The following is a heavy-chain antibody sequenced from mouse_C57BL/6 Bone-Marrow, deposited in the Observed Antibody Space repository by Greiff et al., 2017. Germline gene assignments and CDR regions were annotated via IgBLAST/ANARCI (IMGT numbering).Heavy chain of an antibody. Sequence: VQLQQSGPELVKPGASVKISCKASGYAFSSSWMNWVKQRPGKGLEWIGRIYPGDGDTNYNGKFKGKATLTADKSSSTAYMQLSSLTSEDSAVYFCAIYDYDPFAYWGQGTLVTVSA. V-gene: IGHV1-82*01. D-gene: IGHD2-4*01. CDR3: AIYDYDPFAY. J-gene: IGHJ3*01. CDR1: GYAFSSSW. CDR2: IYPGDGDT.